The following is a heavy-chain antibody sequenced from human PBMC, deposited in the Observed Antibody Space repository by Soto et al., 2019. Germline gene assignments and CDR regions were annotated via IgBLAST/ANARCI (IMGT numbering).Heavy chain of an antibody. J-gene: IGHJ4*02. V-gene: IGHV4-61*01. CDR1: GGSVSSGSYY. D-gene: IGHD2-15*01. CDR2: IYYSGST. CDR3: ASRPRDSMYYFDY. Sequence: PSETLSLTCTVSGGSVSSGSYYWSWIRQPPGKGLEWIGYIYYSGSTNYNPSLKSRVTISVDTSKKQFSLKLSSVTAADTGVYSCASRPRDSMYYFDYWGQGTLVTVSS.